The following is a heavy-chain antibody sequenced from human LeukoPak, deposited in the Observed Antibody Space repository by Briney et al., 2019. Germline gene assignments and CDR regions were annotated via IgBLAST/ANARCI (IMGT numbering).Heavy chain of an antibody. CDR3: VRDTGGSGSYPDF. CDR2: IKQDGSEK. V-gene: IGHV3-7*01. J-gene: IGHJ4*02. CDR1: GFTYSNYW. Sequence: GGSLRLSCAASGFTYSNYWMTWVRQAPGKGLEWVANIKQDGSEKYFVDSVKGRFTISRDNGKSSVYLQLNSLRADDTAVYYCVRDTGGSGSYPDFWGQGTLVTVSS. D-gene: IGHD1-26*01.